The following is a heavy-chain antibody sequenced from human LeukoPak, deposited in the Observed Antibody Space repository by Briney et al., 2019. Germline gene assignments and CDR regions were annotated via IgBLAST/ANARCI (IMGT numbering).Heavy chain of an antibody. V-gene: IGHV1-3*01. CDR1: GYTFTSYA. Sequence: ASVNVSCKASGYTFTSYAMHWVRQAPGQRLEWMGWINAGNGNTKYSQKFQGRVTITRDTSASTAYMELSSLRSEDTAVYYCASDYYYYYGMDVWGQGTTVTVSS. J-gene: IGHJ6*02. CDR2: INAGNGNT. CDR3: ASDYYYYYGMDV.